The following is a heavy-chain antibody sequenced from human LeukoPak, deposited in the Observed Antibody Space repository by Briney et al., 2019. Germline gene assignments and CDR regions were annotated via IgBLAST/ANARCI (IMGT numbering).Heavy chain of an antibody. CDR3: ARDASPYSPFDY. CDR2: IYYSGST. Sequence: SETLSLTCTASGGSISSYYWSWIRQPPGKGLEWIGYIYYSGSTNYNPSLKSRVTISVDTSKNQFSLKLSSVTAADTAVYYCARDASPYSPFDYWGQGTLVTVSS. CDR1: GGSISSYY. V-gene: IGHV4-59*01. J-gene: IGHJ4*02. D-gene: IGHD6-13*01.